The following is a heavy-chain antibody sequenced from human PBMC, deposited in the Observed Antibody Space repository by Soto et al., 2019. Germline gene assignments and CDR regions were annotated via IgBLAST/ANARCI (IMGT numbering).Heavy chain of an antibody. CDR3: ARARFDSWSHIYYGLDV. D-gene: IGHD3-3*01. Sequence: PSETLSLTCAVYGGSFSGYSWTWLRQPPGKGLEWIGEINHSGTTDSDPALKSRVTMSADTSKNQFSLRMTSVTAADTAVYYCARARFDSWSHIYYGLDVWGQGTTVTVSS. J-gene: IGHJ6*02. CDR2: INHSGTT. V-gene: IGHV4-34*01. CDR1: GGSFSGYS.